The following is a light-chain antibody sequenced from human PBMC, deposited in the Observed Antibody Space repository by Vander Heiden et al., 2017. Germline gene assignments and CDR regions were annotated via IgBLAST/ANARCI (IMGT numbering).Light chain of an antibody. CDR1: SSDVGSYNR. CDR2: EVS. CDR3: SLYTSSSTWV. J-gene: IGLJ2*01. Sequence: QSALTQPPSVSGSPGQSVTISCTGTSSDVGSYNRVSWYQQPPGTAPKLRIYEVSKRPSGVPDRFSGSKSGNTASLTISGLQAEDEADYYCSLYTSSSTWVFGGGTKLTVL. V-gene: IGLV2-18*01.